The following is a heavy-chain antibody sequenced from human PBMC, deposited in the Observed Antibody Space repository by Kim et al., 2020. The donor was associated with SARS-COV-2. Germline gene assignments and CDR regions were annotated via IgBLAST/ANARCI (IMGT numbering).Heavy chain of an antibody. CDR2: INHSGST. Sequence: SETLSLTCAVYGGSFSGYYWSWIRQPPGKGLEWIGEINHSGSTNYNPSLKSRVTISVDTSKNQFSLKLSSVTAADTAVYYCARGLRSIITIFGVVITSYGMDVWGQGATVTVSS. CDR1: GGSFSGYY. D-gene: IGHD3-3*01. J-gene: IGHJ6*02. V-gene: IGHV4-34*01. CDR3: ARGLRSIITIFGVVITSYGMDV.